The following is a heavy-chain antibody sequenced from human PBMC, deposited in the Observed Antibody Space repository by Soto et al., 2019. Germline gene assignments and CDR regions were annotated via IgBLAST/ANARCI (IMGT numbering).Heavy chain of an antibody. J-gene: IGHJ5*02. D-gene: IGHD2-2*01. CDR3: ARLQYQLLFDWFDP. Sequence: KPSETLSLTCTVSEGSISIYYWSWIRQPPGKGLDWIGYIYYSGSTNYNPSLKSRVTISVDTSKNQFSLKLSSVTAADTAVYYCARLQYQLLFDWFDPWGKGNLVTV. CDR2: IYYSGST. CDR1: EGSISIYY. V-gene: IGHV4-59*01.